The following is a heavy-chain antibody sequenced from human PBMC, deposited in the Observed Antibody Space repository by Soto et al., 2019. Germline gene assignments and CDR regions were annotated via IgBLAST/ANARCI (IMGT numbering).Heavy chain of an antibody. J-gene: IGHJ4*02. CDR1: GFTFSSYA. CDR3: ARDRYYDSSALFDD. D-gene: IGHD3-22*01. Sequence: QVQLVESGGGVVQPGRSLRLSCAASGFTFSSYAMHWVRQAPGKGLEWVAVISYDGSNKYYADSVKGRFTISRDNSKNTLYLQMNSLRAEDTAVYYCARDRYYDSSALFDDWGQGTLVTVSS. V-gene: IGHV3-30-3*01. CDR2: ISYDGSNK.